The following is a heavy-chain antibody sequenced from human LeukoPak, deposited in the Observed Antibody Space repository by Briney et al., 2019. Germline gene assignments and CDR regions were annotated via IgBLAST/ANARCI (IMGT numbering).Heavy chain of an antibody. CDR2: IIPILGIA. J-gene: IGHJ4*02. D-gene: IGHD3-22*01. CDR3: ARFGGVYYYDSSGYRGVEDFDY. V-gene: IGHV1-69*04. Sequence: SVKDSCKASGGTFSSYAISWVRQAPGQGLEWMGRIIPILGIANYAQKFQGRVTITADKSTSTAYMELSSLRSEDTAVYYCARFGGVYYYDSSGYRGVEDFDYWGQGTLVTVSS. CDR1: GGTFSSYA.